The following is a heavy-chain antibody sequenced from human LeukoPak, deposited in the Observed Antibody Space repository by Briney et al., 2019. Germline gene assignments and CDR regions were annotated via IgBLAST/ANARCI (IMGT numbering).Heavy chain of an antibody. Sequence: ASVKVSCKASGYTFTSYDISWVRQATGQGLEWMGWMNPNSGNTGYAQKFQGRVTITRNTSISTAYMELSSLRSEDTAVYYCARAYDSSGYITAFDIWGQGTMVTVSS. CDR3: ARAYDSSGYITAFDI. CDR2: MNPNSGNT. CDR1: GYTFTSYD. D-gene: IGHD3-22*01. J-gene: IGHJ3*02. V-gene: IGHV1-8*03.